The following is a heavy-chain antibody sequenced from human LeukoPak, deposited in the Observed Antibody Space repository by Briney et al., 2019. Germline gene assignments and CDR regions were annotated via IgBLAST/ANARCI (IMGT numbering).Heavy chain of an antibody. CDR2: IYYSGST. J-gene: IGHJ4*02. D-gene: IGHD2-15*01. V-gene: IGHV4-39*07. CDR1: GGSINY. Sequence: SETLSLTCTVSGGSINYGGWIRQPPGKGLEWIGSIYYSGSTYYNPSLKSRATISVDTSKNQFSLKLSSVTAADTAVYYCAREYCSGGSCYLDYWGQGTLVTVSP. CDR3: AREYCSGGSCYLDY.